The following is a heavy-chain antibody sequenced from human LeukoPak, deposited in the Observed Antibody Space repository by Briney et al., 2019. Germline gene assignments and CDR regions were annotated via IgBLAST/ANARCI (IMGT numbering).Heavy chain of an antibody. CDR3: WKGLVYTTYGYYFDY. V-gene: IGHV3-48*03. CDR1: AFTFNSCD. Sequence: GGSLRLSCAASAFTFNSCDLSWVRQAPTKGLEWVSYISRSGSITYYADSVKGRFTISRDSAKNSLYLQMNSLRAEGTAVYYCWKGLVYTTYGYYFDYWGQGTLVTVSS. CDR2: ISRSGSIT. D-gene: IGHD4-11*01. J-gene: IGHJ4*02.